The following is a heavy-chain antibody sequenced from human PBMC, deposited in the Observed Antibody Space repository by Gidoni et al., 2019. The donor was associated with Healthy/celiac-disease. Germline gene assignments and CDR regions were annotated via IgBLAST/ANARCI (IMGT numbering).Heavy chain of an antibody. J-gene: IGHJ4*02. CDR2: ISSSSSTI. V-gene: IGHV3-48*02. Sequence: EVQLVESGGGLVQPGGSLRLSCAASGFTFSSYSMNWVRQAPGKGLEWVSYISSSSSTIYYADPVKGRFTISRDNAKNSLYLQMNSPRDEDTAVYYCARDQYYDSSGYHLDYWGQGTLVTVSS. D-gene: IGHD3-22*01. CDR1: GFTFSSYS. CDR3: ARDQYYDSSGYHLDY.